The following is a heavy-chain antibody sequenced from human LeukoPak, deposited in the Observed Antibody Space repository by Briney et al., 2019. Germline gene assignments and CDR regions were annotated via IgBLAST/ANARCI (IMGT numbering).Heavy chain of an antibody. D-gene: IGHD3-22*01. V-gene: IGHV1-8*01. CDR1: GYTLSRFD. Sequence: ASVKVSCKASGYTLSRFDINWVRQAPGQGLEWMGWMNPNSGNSGFAQKFQGRVTMTRNTSIATAYMEMTNLRFDDTAVYYCVDPDRWGQGTLVTVSS. CDR3: VDPDR. J-gene: IGHJ1*01. CDR2: MNPNSGNS.